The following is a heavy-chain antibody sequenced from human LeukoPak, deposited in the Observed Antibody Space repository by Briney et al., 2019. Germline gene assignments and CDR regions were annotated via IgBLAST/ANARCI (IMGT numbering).Heavy chain of an antibody. CDR2: IYPDDSDT. Sequence: GESLKISCKDSPYYFINFWIGWVRQMPGKGLEWMGIIYPDDSDTKYSPSFQGQVTISADKSISTAYLQWSSLKVSDTAMYYCARPHYYDSSGPPDYWGQGTLVTVSS. CDR3: ARPHYYDSSGPPDY. D-gene: IGHD3-22*01. V-gene: IGHV5-51*01. CDR1: PYYFINFW. J-gene: IGHJ4*02.